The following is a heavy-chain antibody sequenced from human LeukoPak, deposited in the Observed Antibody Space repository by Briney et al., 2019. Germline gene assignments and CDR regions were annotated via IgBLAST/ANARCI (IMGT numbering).Heavy chain of an antibody. J-gene: IGHJ6*03. CDR2: INPSGGST. V-gene: IGHV1-46*01. Sequence: ASVKVSCKASGYTFTSYYMHWVRQAPGQGLEWMGIINPSGGSTSYAQEFQGRVTMTRDTSTSTVYMELSSLRSEDTAVYYCARTPYYDILTGYAVQRYSYYMDVWGKGTTVTVSS. CDR3: ARTPYYDILTGYAVQRYSYYMDV. D-gene: IGHD3-9*01. CDR1: GYTFTSYY.